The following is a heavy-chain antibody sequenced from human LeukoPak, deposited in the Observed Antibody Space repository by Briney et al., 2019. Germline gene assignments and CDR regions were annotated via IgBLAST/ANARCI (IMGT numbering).Heavy chain of an antibody. CDR2: ISAYNGNR. CDR3: ARDYRQWELHYFDY. D-gene: IGHD1-26*01. J-gene: IGHJ4*02. V-gene: IGHV1-18*01. CDR1: GYTFINYG. Sequence: GASVKVSCKASGYTFINYGISWVRQAPGQGLEWMGWISAYNGNRNYAQKLQGRVTMTTDTSTTTAYMELRSLRSDGTAVYYCARDYRQWELHYFDYWGQGTLVTVSS.